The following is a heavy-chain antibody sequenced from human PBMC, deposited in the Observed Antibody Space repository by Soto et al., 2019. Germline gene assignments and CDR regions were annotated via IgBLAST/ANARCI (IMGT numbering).Heavy chain of an antibody. D-gene: IGHD6-13*01. V-gene: IGHV1-18*01. CDR2: ISAYNGNT. CDR1: GYTFASYG. CDR3: ARNFGSSWPYDWFDP. J-gene: IGHJ5*02. Sequence: ASVKVSCKASGYTFASYGISWVRQAPGQGLEWMGWISAYNGNTNYAQKLQGRVTMTTDTSTSTAYMELRSLRSDDTAVYYCARNFGSSWPYDWFDPWGQGTLVTVSS.